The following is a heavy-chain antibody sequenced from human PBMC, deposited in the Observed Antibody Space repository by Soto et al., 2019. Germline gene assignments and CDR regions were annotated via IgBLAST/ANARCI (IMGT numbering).Heavy chain of an antibody. CDR2: INHSGST. J-gene: IGHJ4*02. CDR1: GGSFSGYY. V-gene: IGHV4-34*01. Sequence: SDNLSVTCAVYGGSFSGYYWSWIRQPPGKGLEWIGEINHSGSTNYNPSLKSRVTISVDTSKNQFSLKLSSVTAADTAVYYCARGWIKLWSWGKGTLVT. CDR3: ARGWIKLWS. D-gene: IGHD5-18*01.